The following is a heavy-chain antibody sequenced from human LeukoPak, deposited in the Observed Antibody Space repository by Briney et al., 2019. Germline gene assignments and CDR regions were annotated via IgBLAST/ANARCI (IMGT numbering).Heavy chain of an antibody. D-gene: IGHD2-2*01. CDR1: GFTFSTYG. CDR2: IWYHGSET. CDR3: ARISCTSCSAMYYMDV. J-gene: IGHJ6*03. Sequence: GGSLRLSCAASGFTFSTYGMHWVRQASGKGLEWVAVIWYHGSETSYADSVKGRFTISRDNSKYTLYLQMNGLRAEDTAVYYCARISCTSCSAMYYMDVWGKGTTVTVSS. V-gene: IGHV3-33*01.